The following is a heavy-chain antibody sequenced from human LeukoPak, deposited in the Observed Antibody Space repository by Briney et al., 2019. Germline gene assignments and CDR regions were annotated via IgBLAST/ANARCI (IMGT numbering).Heavy chain of an antibody. Sequence: TSETLSLTCAVSGGSISSGAYSWSWIRQPPGKGLEWIGYIYYSGSTYYNPSLKSRLTISVDTSKNQFSLKLSSVTAADTAVYYCARMRQPLSARGVYYYMDVWGKGTTVTVSS. J-gene: IGHJ6*03. CDR2: IYYSGST. CDR3: ARMRQPLSARGVYYYMDV. D-gene: IGHD1-1*01. V-gene: IGHV4-30-4*07. CDR1: GGSISSGAYS.